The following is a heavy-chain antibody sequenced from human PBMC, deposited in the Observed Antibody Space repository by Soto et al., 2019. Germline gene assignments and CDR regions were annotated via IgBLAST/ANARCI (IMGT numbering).Heavy chain of an antibody. CDR3: ARVVYSSGWDY. Sequence: QVQLVQSGAEVKKPGSSVKVSCKASGGTFSSYTISWVRQAPGQGLEWTGRIIPILGIANYAQKFQGRVTITADKSTSTAYMELSSLRSEDTAVYYCARVVYSSGWDYWGQGTLVTVSS. J-gene: IGHJ4*02. D-gene: IGHD6-19*01. V-gene: IGHV1-69*02. CDR1: GGTFSSYT. CDR2: IIPILGIA.